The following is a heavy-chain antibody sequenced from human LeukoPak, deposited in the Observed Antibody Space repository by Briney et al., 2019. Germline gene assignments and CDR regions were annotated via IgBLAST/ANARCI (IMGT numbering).Heavy chain of an antibody. J-gene: IGHJ3*02. D-gene: IGHD3-10*01. CDR1: GFTFRSYE. Sequence: GGSLRLSCAASGFTFRSYEMNWVRQAPGKGLEWVSYISSSSSTIYYADSVKGRFTISRDNAKNSLYLQMNSLRVEDTAVYYCARDGRHYYGSGNYYSKDAFDIWGQGTMVTVSS. V-gene: IGHV3-48*03. CDR2: ISSSSSTI. CDR3: ARDGRHYYGSGNYYSKDAFDI.